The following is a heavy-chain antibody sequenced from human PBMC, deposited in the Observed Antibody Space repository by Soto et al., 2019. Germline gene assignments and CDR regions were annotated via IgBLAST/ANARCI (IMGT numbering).Heavy chain of an antibody. CDR2: ISGSGGST. V-gene: IGHV3-23*01. CDR1: GFTFSSYG. CDR3: AKDPILDAETFDY. J-gene: IGHJ4*02. D-gene: IGHD3-9*01. Sequence: HPGGSLRLSCAASGFTFSSYGMSWVRQAPGKGLEWVSAISGSGGSTYYADSVKGRFTISRDNSKNTLYLQMNSLRAEDTAVYYCAKDPILDAETFDYWGQGTLVTVSS.